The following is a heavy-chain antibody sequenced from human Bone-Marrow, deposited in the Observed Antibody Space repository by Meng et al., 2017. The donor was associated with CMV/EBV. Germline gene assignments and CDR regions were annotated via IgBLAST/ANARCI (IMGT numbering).Heavy chain of an antibody. CDR3: VRDPSATTGGMDV. J-gene: IGHJ6*02. CDR1: GFTFSSYS. D-gene: IGHD1-7*01. Sequence: GESLKISCAASGFTFSSYSMNWVRQAPGKGLEWVSSISSSSSYIYYADSVKGRFTISRDNAKNSLYLQTSSLRAEDTAVYYCVRDPSATTGGMDVWGQGTTVTVSS. V-gene: IGHV3-21*01. CDR2: ISSSSSYI.